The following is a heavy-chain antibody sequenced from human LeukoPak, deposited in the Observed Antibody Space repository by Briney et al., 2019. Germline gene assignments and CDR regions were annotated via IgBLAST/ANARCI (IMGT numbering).Heavy chain of an antibody. CDR1: GFTFSSYG. CDR3: ARGDGYNYLAY. Sequence: GGSLRLSCAASGFTFSSYGMHWVRQAPGKGLEWVAFIRYDGSNKYYADSVKGRFTISRDNSKNTLYLQMNSLRAEDTAVYYCARGDGYNYLAYWGQGTLVTVSS. J-gene: IGHJ4*02. D-gene: IGHD5-24*01. CDR2: IRYDGSNK. V-gene: IGHV3-30*02.